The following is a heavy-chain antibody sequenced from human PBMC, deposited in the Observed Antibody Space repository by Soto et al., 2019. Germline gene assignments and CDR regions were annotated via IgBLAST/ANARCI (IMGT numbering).Heavy chain of an antibody. CDR2: ILVDGRT. J-gene: IGHJ3*02. D-gene: IGHD2-8*02. CDR1: GFICSSYD. CDR3: AKATATGGGAFDI. Sequence: PGESLKISCAASGFICSSYDMSWVRQAPGKGLEWVSTILVDGRTFYVDSVKGRFTISRDSSNNMVYLQMNSLTAGDTALYYCAKATATGGGAFDICGQGTMVTVSS. V-gene: IGHV3-23*01.